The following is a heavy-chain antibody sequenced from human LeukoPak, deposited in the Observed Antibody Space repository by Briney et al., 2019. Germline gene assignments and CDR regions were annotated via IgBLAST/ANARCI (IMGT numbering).Heavy chain of an antibody. Sequence: PGGSLRLSCAASGFTFSSYGMHWVRQAPGKGLEWVAVIWYDGSNKYYADSVKGRFTISRDNSNNTLYLQMNSLRAEDTAVYYCAKDLSGYYSSFDYWGQGTLVTVSS. CDR2: IWYDGSNK. V-gene: IGHV3-33*06. CDR3: AKDLSGYYSSFDY. J-gene: IGHJ4*02. CDR1: GFTFSSYG. D-gene: IGHD3-22*01.